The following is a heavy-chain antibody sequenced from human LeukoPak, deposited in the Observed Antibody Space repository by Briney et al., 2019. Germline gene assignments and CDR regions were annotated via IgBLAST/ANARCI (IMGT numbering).Heavy chain of an antibody. CDR1: GGSFSGYY. Sequence: SETLSLTCAVYGGSFSGYYWSWIRQPPGKGLEWIGEINHSGSTNYIPSLKSRVTISVDTSKNQFSLKLSSVTAADTAVYYCARGTWIQLWLPTGYYYYMDVWGKGTTVTVSS. CDR2: INHSGST. CDR3: ARGTWIQLWLPTGYYYYMDV. J-gene: IGHJ6*03. D-gene: IGHD5-18*01. V-gene: IGHV4-34*01.